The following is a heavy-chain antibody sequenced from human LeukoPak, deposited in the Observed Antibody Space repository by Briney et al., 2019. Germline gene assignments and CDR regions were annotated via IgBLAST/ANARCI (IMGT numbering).Heavy chain of an antibody. Sequence: GASVKVSCKASGYTFTSYYMHWVRQAPGQGLEWMGIINPSGGSTSYAQKFPGRVTMTRDTSTSTVYMELSSLRSEDTAVYYCARGVRYFDWLQDYYYYGMDVWGQGTTVTVSS. J-gene: IGHJ6*02. D-gene: IGHD3-9*01. CDR2: INPSGGST. V-gene: IGHV1-46*01. CDR1: GYTFTSYY. CDR3: ARGVRYFDWLQDYYYYGMDV.